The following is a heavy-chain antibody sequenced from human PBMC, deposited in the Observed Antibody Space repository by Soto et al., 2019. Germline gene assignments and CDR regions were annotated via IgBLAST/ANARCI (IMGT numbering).Heavy chain of an antibody. CDR2: ISAYNGNT. J-gene: IGHJ5*02. CDR1: GYTFTSYG. Sequence: ASVKVSCKASGYTFTSYGISWVRQAPGQGLEWMGWISAYNGNTNYAQKLQGRVTMTTDTSTSTAYMELRSLRSDDTAVYYCARVTGYSGYDFGNWFEPWGQGTRVTVSS. V-gene: IGHV1-18*01. CDR3: ARVTGYSGYDFGNWFEP. D-gene: IGHD5-12*01.